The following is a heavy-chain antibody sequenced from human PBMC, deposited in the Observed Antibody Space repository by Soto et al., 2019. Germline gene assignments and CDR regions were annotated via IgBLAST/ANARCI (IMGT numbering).Heavy chain of an antibody. CDR1: GFTFSDYV. CDR2: IWHDGSKK. CDR3: ARSFADSGGYCADGVCYILDF. J-gene: IGHJ4*02. D-gene: IGHD2-8*01. Sequence: QVQLVESGGGVVQPGRSVRLSCAASGFTFSDYVIHWVRQAPGRGLEWVALIWHDGSKKYYGDSVQGRFTISRDNSKNPLYLQMDNLRGEDTATYYCARSFADSGGYCADGVCYILDFWGQGTLVTVSS. V-gene: IGHV3-33*01.